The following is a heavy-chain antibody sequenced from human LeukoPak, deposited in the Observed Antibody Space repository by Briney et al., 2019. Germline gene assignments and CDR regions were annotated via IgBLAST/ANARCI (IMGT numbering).Heavy chain of an antibody. CDR3: SNSYCGGDCYSGGYFDY. D-gene: IGHD2-21*02. CDR1: GFTFGDYG. V-gene: IGHV3-49*04. Sequence: PGRSLRLSCTGSGFTFGDYGMSWVRQAPGKGLEWVGFIRSKAYGGTTEYAASVKGRSTISRDDSKSIAYLQMNSLKTEDTAVYYCSNSYCGGDCYSGGYFDYWGQGTLVTVSS. J-gene: IGHJ4*02. CDR2: IRSKAYGGTT.